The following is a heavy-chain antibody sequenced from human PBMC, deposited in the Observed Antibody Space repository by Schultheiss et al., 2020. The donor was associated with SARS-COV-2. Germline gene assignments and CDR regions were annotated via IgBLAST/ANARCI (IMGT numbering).Heavy chain of an antibody. CDR1: GYTVSSNY. J-gene: IGHJ6*02. D-gene: IGHD3-10*01. CDR3: ARGTYYGSGSIGMDV. CDR2: ISYDGSNK. Sequence: LSLTCAASGYTVSSNYMSWVRQAPGKGLEWVAVISYDGSNKYYADSVNGRFTISRDNSKNTLYLQMNSLRAEDTAVYYCARGTYYGSGSIGMDVWGQGTTVTVSS. V-gene: IGHV3-30*03.